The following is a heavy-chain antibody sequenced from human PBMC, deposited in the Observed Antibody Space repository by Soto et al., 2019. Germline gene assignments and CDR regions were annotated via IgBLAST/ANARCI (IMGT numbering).Heavy chain of an antibody. J-gene: IGHJ4*02. V-gene: IGHV3-30-3*01. D-gene: IGHD3-16*01. CDR3: AKGVGGYCFDY. Sequence: QVQLVESGGGVVQPGRSLRLSCAASGFTFSRYPMYWVRQAPGKGLEWVAVITYDGNNKYYADSVKGRFTISRDNAKNTLSLEMNSLRPEDTAVYYCAKGVGGYCFDYWCQGTLVTVSS. CDR1: GFTFSRYP. CDR2: ITYDGNNK.